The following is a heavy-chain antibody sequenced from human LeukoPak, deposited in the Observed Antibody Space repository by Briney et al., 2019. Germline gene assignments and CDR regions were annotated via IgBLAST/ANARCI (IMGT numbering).Heavy chain of an antibody. Sequence: ASVKVSCKASGYTFTSYDINWVRQATGQGLEWMGWMNPNSGNTGYAQKFQGRVTITRNTSISTAYMELSSLRSEDTAVYYCARVSGRITIFGVTAPDYWGQGTLVTVSS. CDR3: ARVSGRITIFGVTAPDY. D-gene: IGHD3-3*01. CDR1: GYTFTSYD. J-gene: IGHJ4*02. V-gene: IGHV1-8*03. CDR2: MNPNSGNT.